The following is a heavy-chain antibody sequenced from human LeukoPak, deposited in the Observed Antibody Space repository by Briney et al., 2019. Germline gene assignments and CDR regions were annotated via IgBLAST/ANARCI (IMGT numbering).Heavy chain of an antibody. J-gene: IGHJ3*02. CDR1: GDSVSGYY. Sequence: SETLSLTCTVSGDSVSGYYWSWIRQPPGKGLEWIGYIYYSGSTNYNPSLKSRVTMSVDTSKNQFSLKLSSVTAADTAVYYCARPIAAAGHDAFDIWGQGTMVTVSS. CDR3: ARPIAAAGHDAFDI. V-gene: IGHV4-59*08. CDR2: IYYSGST. D-gene: IGHD6-13*01.